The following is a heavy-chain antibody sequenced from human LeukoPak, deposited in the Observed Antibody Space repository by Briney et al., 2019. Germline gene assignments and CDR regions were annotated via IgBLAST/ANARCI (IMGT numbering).Heavy chain of an antibody. V-gene: IGHV3-30*02. CDR3: AKERTGRGWFDP. D-gene: IGHD3-10*01. J-gene: IGHJ5*02. CDR1: GFTFSSYG. CDR2: IRYDGSNK. Sequence: GGSLRLSCAASGFTFSSYGMHWVRQAPGKGLEWVAFIRYDGSNKYYADSVKGRVTISRDNSKNTLYLQMTSLRAEDTAVYYCAKERTGRGWFDPWGQGNLVTVSS.